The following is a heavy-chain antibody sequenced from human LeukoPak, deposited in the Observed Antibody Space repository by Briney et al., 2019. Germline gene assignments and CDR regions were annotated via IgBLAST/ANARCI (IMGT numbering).Heavy chain of an antibody. J-gene: IGHJ5*02. CDR1: GGSISSGGYY. Sequence: SQTLSLTCTVSGGSISSGGYYWSWIRQPPGKGLEWIGSIYYSGSTYYNPSLKSRVTISVDTSKNQFSLKLSSVTAADTAVYYCARRAAADQPNWFDPWGQGTLVTVSS. V-gene: IGHV4-39*01. D-gene: IGHD6-13*01. CDR2: IYYSGST. CDR3: ARRAAADQPNWFDP.